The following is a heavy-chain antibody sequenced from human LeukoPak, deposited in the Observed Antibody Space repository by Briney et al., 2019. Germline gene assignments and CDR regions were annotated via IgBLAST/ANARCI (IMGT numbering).Heavy chain of an antibody. CDR3: ARHQIVGATRSPFDY. J-gene: IGHJ4*02. CDR2: IYPGDSDT. D-gene: IGHD1-26*01. Sequence: GESLKISCKGSGYSFSTYWIGWVRQMPGKGLEWMGIIYPGDSDTRYSPSFQGQVTISADKSISTAYLQWTSLKASDTAMYYCARHQIVGATRSPFDYWGQGTLVTVSS. V-gene: IGHV5-51*01. CDR1: GYSFSTYW.